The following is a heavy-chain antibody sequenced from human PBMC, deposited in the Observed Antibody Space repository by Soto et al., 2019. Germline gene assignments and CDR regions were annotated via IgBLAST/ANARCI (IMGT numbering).Heavy chain of an antibody. CDR1: GYTFTSYG. CDR3: ARDEQQLVLGQFDY. Sequence: ASVKVSCKASGYTFTSYGISWVRQAPGQGLEWMGWISAYNGNTNYAQKLQGRVTMTTDTSTSTAYMGLRSLRSDDTAVYYCARDEQQLVLGQFDYWGQGTLVTVSS. CDR2: ISAYNGNT. V-gene: IGHV1-18*01. D-gene: IGHD6-13*01. J-gene: IGHJ4*02.